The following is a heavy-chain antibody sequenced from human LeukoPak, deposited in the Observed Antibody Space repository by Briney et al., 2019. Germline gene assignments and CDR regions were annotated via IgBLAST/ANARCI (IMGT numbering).Heavy chain of an antibody. V-gene: IGHV4-30-4*01. CDR2: IYYSGST. Sequence: QTLSLTCTVSGGSISSGDYYWSWIRQPPGKGLEWIGYIYYSGSTYYNPSLKSRVTISVDTSKNQFSLKLSSVTAADTAVYHCARGRDGYNYLDYWGQGTLVTVSS. D-gene: IGHD5-24*01. CDR1: GGSISSGDYY. CDR3: ARGRDGYNYLDY. J-gene: IGHJ4*02.